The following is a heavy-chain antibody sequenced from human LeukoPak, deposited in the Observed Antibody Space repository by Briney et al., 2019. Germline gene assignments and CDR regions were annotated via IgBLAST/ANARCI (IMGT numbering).Heavy chain of an antibody. V-gene: IGHV4-61*01. J-gene: IGHJ4*02. Sequence: SETLSLTCTVSGGSFSSGSYYWSWIRQPPGKGLEWIGYIYYSGSTNYNPSLKSRVTISVYTSKNQFSLKLSSVTAADTAVYYCARVGLAPYYYAAPAYYFAFWGQGTLVRVFS. CDR3: ARVGLAPYYYAAPAYYFAF. CDR1: GGSFSSGSYY. D-gene: IGHD3-10*01. CDR2: IYYSGST.